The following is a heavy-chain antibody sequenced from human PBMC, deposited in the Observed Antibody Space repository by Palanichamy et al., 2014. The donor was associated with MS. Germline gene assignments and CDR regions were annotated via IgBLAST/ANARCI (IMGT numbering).Heavy chain of an antibody. D-gene: IGHD3-3*01. V-gene: IGHV3-7*03. J-gene: IGHJ4*02. CDR2: IKHDGTDT. CDR1: IHPCFYW. Sequence: QLVEVVGGGLGPAWGVPETLLCRLWIHPCFYWMTWVRQAPGKGLEWVANIKHDGTDTYHVDSVKGRFTISRDNAKNSLYLQMNSLRADDTAVYYCARMRTTTITGYFDYWGQGALVIVSS. CDR3: ARMRTTTITGYFDY.